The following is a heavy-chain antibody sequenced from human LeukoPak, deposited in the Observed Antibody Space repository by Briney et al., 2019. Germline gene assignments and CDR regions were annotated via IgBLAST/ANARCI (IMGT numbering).Heavy chain of an antibody. D-gene: IGHD3-3*01. CDR1: GYTFTGYY. CDR2: INPNSGGT. V-gene: IGHV1-2*02. J-gene: IGHJ4*02. Sequence: ASVKVSCKASGYTFTGYYMHWVRQAPGQGLEWMGWINPNSGGTNYAQKFQGRVTMTRDTSISTAYMELSRLRSDDTAVYYCAGGVLLRFLEWLLHLDYWGQGTLVTVSS. CDR3: AGGVLLRFLEWLLHLDY.